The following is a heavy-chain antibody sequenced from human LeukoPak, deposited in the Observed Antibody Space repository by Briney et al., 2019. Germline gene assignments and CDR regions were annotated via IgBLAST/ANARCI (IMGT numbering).Heavy chain of an antibody. V-gene: IGHV3-9*01. CDR1: GFTFDVYA. D-gene: IGHD4-23*01. CDR3: AKDYGGNHWLDY. J-gene: IGHJ4*02. CDR2: IGWDSGAI. Sequence: GGSLRLSCAASGFTFDVYAMHWVRQAPGKGLEWVSGIGWDSGAIGYADSVKGRFTISRDNAKNSLYLQMDSLRAEDTALYYCAKDYGGNHWLDYWGQGTLVTVSS.